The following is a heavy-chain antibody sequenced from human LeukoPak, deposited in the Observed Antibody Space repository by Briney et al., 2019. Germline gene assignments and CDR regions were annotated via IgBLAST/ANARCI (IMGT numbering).Heavy chain of an antibody. CDR1: GFNFSTYA. V-gene: IGHV3-23*01. J-gene: IGHJ4*02. Sequence: GGSLRLSCAASGFNFSTYAMNWVRQAPGKGLEWVSAIGGSDGSTYYADSVKGRFTISRDNSRNTLYLQMNSLRAEDTAVYYCAKGLRYSGIDYWGQGTLVTVSS. D-gene: IGHD5-12*01. CDR3: AKGLRYSGIDY. CDR2: IGGSDGST.